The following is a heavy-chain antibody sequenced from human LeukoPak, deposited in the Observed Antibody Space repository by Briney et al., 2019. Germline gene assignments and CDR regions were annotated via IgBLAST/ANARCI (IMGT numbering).Heavy chain of an antibody. CDR3: AKVGSGYYDHLDF. J-gene: IGHJ4*02. CDR2: ISSSGGSX. V-gene: IGHV3-23*01. Sequence: GGSLRLSCAASGFVFRSYAMSWVRQAPGKGXXXXSGISSSGGSXXXAXXXXGRFTISXXNSKNTQYLQMNSLRVEDTAVYYCAKVGSGYYDHLDFWGQGILVTVSS. D-gene: IGHD3-22*01. CDR1: GFVFRSYA.